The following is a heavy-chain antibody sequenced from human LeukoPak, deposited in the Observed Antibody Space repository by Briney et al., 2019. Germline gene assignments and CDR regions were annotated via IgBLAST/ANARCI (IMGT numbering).Heavy chain of an antibody. J-gene: IGHJ4*02. CDR3: AREVGATTHFDY. V-gene: IGHV5-10-1*01. D-gene: IGHD1-26*01. Sequence: GESLKFSCKGSGYSFTSYWISWVRQMPGKGLEWMGRIDPSDSYTNYSPSFQGHVTISADKSISTAYLQWSSLKASDTAMYYCAREVGATTHFDYWGQGTLVTVSS. CDR1: GYSFTSYW. CDR2: IDPSDSYT.